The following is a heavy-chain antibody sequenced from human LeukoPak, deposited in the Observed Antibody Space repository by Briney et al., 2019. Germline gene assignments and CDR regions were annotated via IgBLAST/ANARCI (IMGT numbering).Heavy chain of an antibody. J-gene: IGHJ6*02. CDR1: GYSFTSYW. Sequence: GESLKISCKGSGYSFTSYWIGWVRQMPGKGLEWMGIIYPGDSDTRYSPSFQGQVTISADKSISTAYLQWSSLKASDTAMYYCARHPVIAAAGGYYYYGMDVWGQGTTATVSS. CDR3: ARHPVIAAAGGYYYYGMDV. V-gene: IGHV5-51*01. D-gene: IGHD6-13*01. CDR2: IYPGDSDT.